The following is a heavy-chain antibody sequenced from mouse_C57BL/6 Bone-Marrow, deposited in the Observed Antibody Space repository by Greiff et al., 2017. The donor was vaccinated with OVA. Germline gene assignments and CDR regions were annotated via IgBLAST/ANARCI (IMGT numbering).Heavy chain of an antibody. CDR2: IYPGDGDI. J-gene: IGHJ2*01. V-gene: IGHV1-80*01. CDR1: GYAFSNYW. CDR3: ARGAY. Sequence: QVHVKQSGAELVKPGASVKISCKASGYAFSNYWMNWVKPRPGKGLEWIGQIYPGDGDINYNGKFKGKATLTADKSSRTAYMPFSSLTSEDSAVYFCARGAYWGQGTTPTVSS.